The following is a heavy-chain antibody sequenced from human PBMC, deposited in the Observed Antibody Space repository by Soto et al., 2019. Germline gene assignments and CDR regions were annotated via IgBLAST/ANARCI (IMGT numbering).Heavy chain of an antibody. CDR2: ISLYSDGT. D-gene: IGHD2-2*01. V-gene: IGHV1-18*01. CDR3: ARVVPGAEAWFGT. J-gene: IGHJ5*02. Sequence: QVQLVQSGCELKRPGASVKVSCKTSGYTFSNYGITWVRQAPGQPLEWLGWISLYSDGTNYAQKFQGRASMTTDTSTTTAYMELRSMRSDDTAVYYCARVVPGAEAWFGTWGQGTLVTVSS. CDR1: GYTFSNYG.